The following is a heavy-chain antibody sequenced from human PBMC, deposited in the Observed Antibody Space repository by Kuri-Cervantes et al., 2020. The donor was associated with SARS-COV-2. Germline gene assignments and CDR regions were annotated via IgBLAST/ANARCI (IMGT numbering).Heavy chain of an antibody. Sequence: GGSLRLSCAASGFTFSSCAMHWVRQASGKGLEWVAVISYDGSNKYYADSVKGRFTISRDNSKNTLYLQMNSLRAEDTAVYYCARDCAAGIFDYWGQGTLVTVSS. J-gene: IGHJ4*02. D-gene: IGHD1-1*01. V-gene: IGHV3-30-3*01. CDR3: ARDCAAGIFDY. CDR1: GFTFSSCA. CDR2: ISYDGSNK.